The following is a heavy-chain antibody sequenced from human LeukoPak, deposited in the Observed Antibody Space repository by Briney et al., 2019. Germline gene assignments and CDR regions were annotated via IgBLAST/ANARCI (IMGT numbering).Heavy chain of an antibody. CDR1: GFTFSSYS. V-gene: IGHV3-21*01. CDR3: ARDIGHDSSGFDY. Sequence: GGSLRLSCAASGFTFSSYSMNWVRQAPGKGLEWVSSISSSSSYIYYADSVKGRFTISRDNAKNSLYLQMNSLTAEDTAVYYCARDIGHDSSGFDYWGQGTLVTVSS. CDR2: ISSSSSYI. D-gene: IGHD3-22*01. J-gene: IGHJ4*02.